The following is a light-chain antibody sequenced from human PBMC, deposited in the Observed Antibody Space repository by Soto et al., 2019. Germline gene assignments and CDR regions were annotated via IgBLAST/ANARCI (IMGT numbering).Light chain of an antibody. CDR2: EVS. Sequence: QSVLTQPASVSGSPGQSITISCPGTSSDVGGYNYVSWYQQHPGKAPKLMIYEVSNRPSGVSNRVSGSKSGNTASLTISGLQAEDDADYYCSSYTSSSTPLYVFGTGTKVTAL. CDR1: SSDVGGYNY. V-gene: IGLV2-14*01. CDR3: SSYTSSSTPLYV. J-gene: IGLJ1*01.